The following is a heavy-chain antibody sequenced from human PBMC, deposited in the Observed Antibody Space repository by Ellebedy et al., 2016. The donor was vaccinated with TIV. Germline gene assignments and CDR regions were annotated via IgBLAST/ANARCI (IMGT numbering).Heavy chain of an antibody. CDR2: ISNSGSTI. J-gene: IGHJ6*02. D-gene: IGHD3-10*01. V-gene: IGHV3-11*01. Sequence: GESLKISCAASGFTFSDYYMSWIRQAPGKGLEWVSYISNSGSTIYYADSVKGRFTISRDNAKNSLYLHMHSLRAEDTAVYYCATYGSGSSIYYYYTMDVWGQGTTVTVSS. CDR3: ATYGSGSSIYYYYTMDV. CDR1: GFTFSDYY.